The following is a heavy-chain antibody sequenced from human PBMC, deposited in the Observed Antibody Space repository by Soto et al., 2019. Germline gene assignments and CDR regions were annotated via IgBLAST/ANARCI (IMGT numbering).Heavy chain of an antibody. J-gene: IGHJ4*02. Sequence: SETRSLTCAVYGGSFSGYYWSWIRQPPGKGLEWIGEINHSGSTNYNASLKSRVIISVDKSKNQFSLRLTSVTAADTAIYYCARLISVAHTGYFDYWGQGTLVTVSS. CDR3: ARLISVAHTGYFDY. CDR2: INHSGST. V-gene: IGHV4-34*01. D-gene: IGHD2-8*02. CDR1: GGSFSGYY.